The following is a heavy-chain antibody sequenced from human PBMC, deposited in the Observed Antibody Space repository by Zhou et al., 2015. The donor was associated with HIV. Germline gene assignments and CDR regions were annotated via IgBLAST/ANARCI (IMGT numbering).Heavy chain of an antibody. CDR1: GGTFSSYA. Sequence: QVQLVQSGAEVKKPGSSVKVSCKASGGTFSSYAISWVRQAPGQGLEWMGGIIPIFGTANYAQKFQGRVTITADESTSTAYMELSSLRSEDTAVYYCARDRGYCSSTSCRYYYYYYMDVWGKGTTVTVSS. D-gene: IGHD2-2*01. V-gene: IGHV1-69*12. J-gene: IGHJ6*03. CDR3: ARDRGYCSSTSCRYYYYYYMDV. CDR2: IIPIFGTA.